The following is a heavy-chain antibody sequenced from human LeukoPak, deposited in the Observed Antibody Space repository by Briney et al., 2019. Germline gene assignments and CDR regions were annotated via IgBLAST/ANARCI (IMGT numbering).Heavy chain of an antibody. CDR1: GFTFSSCG. J-gene: IGHJ4*02. V-gene: IGHV3-33*01. CDR2: IWYDGTNK. Sequence: GGSLRLSRAASGFTFSSCGMHWVRQAPGKGLEWVAVIWYDGTNKYYADSVKGRFTISRDNSKNTLYLQMNSLRAEDTAVYYCARGRDGYNWIDFWGQGTLVTVSS. CDR3: ARGRDGYNWIDF. D-gene: IGHD5-24*01.